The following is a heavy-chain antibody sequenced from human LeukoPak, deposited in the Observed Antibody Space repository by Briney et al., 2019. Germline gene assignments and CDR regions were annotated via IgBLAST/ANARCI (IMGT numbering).Heavy chain of an antibody. V-gene: IGHV3-53*01. CDR3: ARGYCSSTNCPWNFDY. CDR2: IYRGGDT. D-gene: IGHD2-2*01. Sequence: TGGSLRLSCAASGFTVSSTYMAWVRQAPGKGLEWVSVIYRGGDTYYADSVKGRFTISRDNSKNTVYLQMNSLRAEDTAMYYCARGYCSSTNCPWNFDYWGQGTLVTVSS. CDR1: GFTVSSTY. J-gene: IGHJ4*02.